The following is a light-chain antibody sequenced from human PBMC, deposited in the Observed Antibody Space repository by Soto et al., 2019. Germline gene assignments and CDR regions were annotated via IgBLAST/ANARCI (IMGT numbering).Light chain of an antibody. CDR1: QSIRRS. CDR2: AAS. V-gene: IGKV1-39*01. CDR3: KQTYSSPIT. Sequence: DIQMTQSPSSLSASVADRVTITCRASQSIRRSLNWYQQKPGKAHNLLIYAASSLQTGVQSRFTGSGSGTDFTLTIRNLQPEDFAVYYCKQTYSSPITFGQGTRLEIK. J-gene: IGKJ5*01.